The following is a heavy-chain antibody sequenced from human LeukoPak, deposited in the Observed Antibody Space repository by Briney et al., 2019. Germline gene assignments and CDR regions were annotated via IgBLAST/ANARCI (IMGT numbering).Heavy chain of an antibody. CDR3: AKDLVDTALQY. V-gene: IGHV3-30*18. Sequence: GGSLRLSCAASGFTFSTYGMHWVRQAPGQGLEWVAFISYDGSDKYYADSVKGRFTISRDNSKNTLYLQMNSLRAEDTAVYYCAKDLVDTALQYWGQGTLVTVSS. CDR1: GFTFSTYG. J-gene: IGHJ4*02. CDR2: ISYDGSDK. D-gene: IGHD5-18*01.